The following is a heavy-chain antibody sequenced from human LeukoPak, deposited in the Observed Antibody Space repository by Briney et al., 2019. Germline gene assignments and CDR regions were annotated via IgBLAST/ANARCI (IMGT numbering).Heavy chain of an antibody. J-gene: IGHJ4*02. Sequence: SGGSLRLFCAASGFTFSNAWMNWVRQAPGKGLEWVGRIKSKTDGGTTDYAAPVKGRFAISRDDSKNTLYLQLNSLKTEDTALYYCTTVYYYDSSFDYWGQGTLVTVSS. V-gene: IGHV3-15*07. CDR1: GFTFSNAW. CDR2: IKSKTDGGTT. D-gene: IGHD3-22*01. CDR3: TTVYYYDSSFDY.